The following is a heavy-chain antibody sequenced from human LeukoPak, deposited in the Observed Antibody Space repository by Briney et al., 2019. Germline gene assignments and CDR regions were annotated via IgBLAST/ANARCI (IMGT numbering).Heavy chain of an antibody. CDR3: ARDLIEAVDTAMVDLDY. V-gene: IGHV1-18*01. CDR2: SSTYNDNT. CDR1: GYTFTSYG. J-gene: IGHJ4*02. Sequence: ASVKVSCKASGYTFTSYGISWVRQAPGQGLEWMGWSSTYNDNTNYAQMLQGRVTMTTDTSTSTAYMELRSLRSDDTAVYYCARDLIEAVDTAMVDLDYWGQGTLVTVSS. D-gene: IGHD5-18*01.